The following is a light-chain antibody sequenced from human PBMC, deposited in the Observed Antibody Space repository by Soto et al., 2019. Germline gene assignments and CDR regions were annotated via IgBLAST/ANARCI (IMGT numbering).Light chain of an antibody. Sequence: DIQMTQSPSSVSASIGDRVTITCRASQNIGSWLAWYQQMPGEAPKLLISPTSHLSPGAPSRFSGSGSGTYFTLTITSLQPEDFATYFCLQANNFPVTFGGGTKVE. CDR3: LQANNFPVT. CDR1: QNIGSW. J-gene: IGKJ4*01. V-gene: IGKV1-12*01. CDR2: PTS.